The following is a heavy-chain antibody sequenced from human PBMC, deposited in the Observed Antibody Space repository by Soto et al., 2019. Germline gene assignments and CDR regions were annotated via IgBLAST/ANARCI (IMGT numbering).Heavy chain of an antibody. V-gene: IGHV3-23*01. CDR1: GFTFSSYA. D-gene: IGHD1-26*01. J-gene: IGHJ4*02. Sequence: GGSLRLSCAASGFTFSSYAMSWVRQAPGKGLEWVSAISGSGGSTYYADSVKGRFTISRDNSKNTLYLQMNSLRAEDTAVYYCAKVYYSGSYAKNCLDYWGPGTLVTVSS. CDR2: ISGSGGST. CDR3: AKVYYSGSYAKNCLDY.